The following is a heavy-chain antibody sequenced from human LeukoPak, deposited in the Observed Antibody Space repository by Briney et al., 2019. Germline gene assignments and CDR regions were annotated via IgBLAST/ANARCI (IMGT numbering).Heavy chain of an antibody. CDR3: ARGQWGWGSLEAFDI. D-gene: IGHD3-16*02. CDR2: INPSGGST. J-gene: IGHJ3*02. Sequence: GASVKVSCKASGYTFTSYAMNWVRQAPGQGLEWMGIINPSGGSTSYAQKFQGWVTMTRDTSISTAYMELSRLRSDDTAVYYCARGQWGWGSLEAFDIWGQGTMVTVSS. CDR1: GYTFTSYA. V-gene: IGHV1-2*04.